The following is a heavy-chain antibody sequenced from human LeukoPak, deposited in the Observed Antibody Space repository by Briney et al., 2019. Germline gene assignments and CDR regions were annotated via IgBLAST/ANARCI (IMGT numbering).Heavy chain of an antibody. V-gene: IGHV4-30-2*01. CDR1: GGSISSGGYS. CDR3: AREVLWFGELFMSNWFDP. D-gene: IGHD3-10*01. Sequence: PSQTLSLTCAVSGGSISSGGYSWSWIRQPPGKGLEWIGYIYHSGSTCYNPSLKSRVTISVDRSKNQFSLKLSSVTAADTAVYYCAREVLWFGELFMSNWFDPWGQGTLVTVSS. J-gene: IGHJ5*02. CDR2: IYHSGST.